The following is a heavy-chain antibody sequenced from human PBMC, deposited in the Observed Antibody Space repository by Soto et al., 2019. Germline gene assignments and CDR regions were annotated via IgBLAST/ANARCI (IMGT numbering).Heavy chain of an antibody. CDR3: AMTYYYDSSGYYPFDY. CDR1: GYSFTSYW. CDR2: IYPGDSDT. V-gene: IGHV5-51*01. J-gene: IGHJ4*02. D-gene: IGHD3-22*01. Sequence: GEALKISCKGSGYSFTSYWIGWVRQMPGKGLEWMGIIYPGDSDTRYSPSFQGQVTISADKSISTAYLQWSSLKASDTAMYYCAMTYYYDSSGYYPFDYWGQGTLVTVSS.